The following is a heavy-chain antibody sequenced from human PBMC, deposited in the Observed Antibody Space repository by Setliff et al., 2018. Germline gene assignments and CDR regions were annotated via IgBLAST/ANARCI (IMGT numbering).Heavy chain of an antibody. J-gene: IGHJ3*01. V-gene: IGHV3-15*01. CDR2: IKFISQGGTT. CDR1: GFTFNKYW. Sequence: GGSLRLSCAASGFTFNKYWMTWVRQAPGKGLEWVGRIKFISQGGTTDYAAPVEDRFTISRDDSKNTLYLQMNDLKTEDTAVYFCTTDPVGNSGFDVWGQGTMVTVSS. D-gene: IGHD5-12*01. CDR3: TTDPVGNSGFDV.